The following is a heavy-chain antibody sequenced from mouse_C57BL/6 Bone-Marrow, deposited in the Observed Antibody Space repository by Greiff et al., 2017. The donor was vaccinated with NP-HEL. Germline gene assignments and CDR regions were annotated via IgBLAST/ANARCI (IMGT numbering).Heavy chain of an antibody. V-gene: IGHV3-6*01. CDR1: GYSIISGYY. CDR3: AREGGYYGSPFAY. Sequence: EVQRVESGPGLVKPSQSLSLTCSVTGYSIISGYYWNWIRQFPGNKLEWMAYISYDGSNNYNPSLKNRISITRDISKNQFFLKLTSVTTEDTATYYCAREGGYYGSPFAYWGQGTLVTVSA. J-gene: IGHJ3*01. D-gene: IGHD1-1*01. CDR2: ISYDGSN.